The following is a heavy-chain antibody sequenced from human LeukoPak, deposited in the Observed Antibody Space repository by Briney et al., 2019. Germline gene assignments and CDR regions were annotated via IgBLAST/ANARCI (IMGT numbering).Heavy chain of an antibody. CDR3: ARATYCSSTTCYHDYYYGMDV. D-gene: IGHD2-2*01. V-gene: IGHV3-7*04. CDR1: GFTFSTYW. CDR2: IKQDGSEE. Sequence: SGGSLRLSCAASGFTFSTYWMSWVRQAPGKGLEWVANIKQDGSEEYYVDSVKGRFTISRDNAKNSMFLQMNSLRADDTAVYYCARATYCSSTTCYHDYYYGMDVWGQGTTVTVSS. J-gene: IGHJ6*02.